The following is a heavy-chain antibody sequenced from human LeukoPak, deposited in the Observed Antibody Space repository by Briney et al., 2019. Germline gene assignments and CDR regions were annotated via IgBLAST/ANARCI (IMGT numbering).Heavy chain of an antibody. CDR1: GGTFTTYT. V-gene: IGHV1-69*08. CDR2: IIPHIGAV. D-gene: IGHD4-23*01. J-gene: IGHJ4*02. Sequence: SVKVSCKASGGTFTTYTFDWVRQAPGQGPEWGGRIIPHIGAVNFAQKFQGRLTLTADTPTRTVYMDLSGLRSEDSAVYYCARESRNDGGNSVVLDYWGQGTLVTVSS. CDR3: ARESRNDGGNSVVLDY.